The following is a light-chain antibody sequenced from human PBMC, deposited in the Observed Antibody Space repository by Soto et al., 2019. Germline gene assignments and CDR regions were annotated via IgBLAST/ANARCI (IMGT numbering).Light chain of an antibody. Sequence: QSVLTQPTSASGTPGQRVTISCFGSRSNIGSNTVNWYQQLPGTAPKLVIYSNNQRPSGVPDRFSGYKSGTSASLVISDHQSDDEGVYYGGPWDDSLNGWVFGGGTKLTVL. J-gene: IGLJ3*02. CDR2: SNN. V-gene: IGLV1-44*01. CDR1: RSNIGSNT. CDR3: GPWDDSLNGWV.